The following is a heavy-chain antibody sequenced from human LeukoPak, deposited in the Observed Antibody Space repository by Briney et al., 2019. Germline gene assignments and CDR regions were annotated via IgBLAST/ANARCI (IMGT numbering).Heavy chain of an antibody. CDR3: AKTRGSSWYWFDP. CDR2: INHSGST. D-gene: IGHD6-13*01. V-gene: IGHV4-34*01. Sequence: SETLSLTCAVYGGSFSGYYWSWIRQPPGKGLEWIGEINHSGSTNYNPSLKSRVTISVDTSKNQFSLKLSSVTAADTAVYYCAKTRGSSWYWFDPWGQGTLVTVSS. J-gene: IGHJ5*02. CDR1: GGSFSGYY.